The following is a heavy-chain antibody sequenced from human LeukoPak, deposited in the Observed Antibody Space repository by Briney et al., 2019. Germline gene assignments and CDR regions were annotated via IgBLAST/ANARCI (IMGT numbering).Heavy chain of an antibody. CDR2: IYYSGST. D-gene: IGHD3-10*01. Sequence: SETLSLTCTVSGGSISSYYWSWIRQPPGKGLEWIGYIYYSGSTNYNPSLKSRVTISVDTSKNQFSLKLSSVTAADTAVYYCASLPRRSMVRGCLFDYWGQGTLVTVSS. CDR3: ASLPRRSMVRGCLFDY. J-gene: IGHJ4*02. V-gene: IGHV4-59*12. CDR1: GGSISSYY.